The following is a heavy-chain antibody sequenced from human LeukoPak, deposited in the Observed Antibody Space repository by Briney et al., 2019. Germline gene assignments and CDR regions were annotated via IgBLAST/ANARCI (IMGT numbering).Heavy chain of an antibody. Sequence: ASVKVSCKASGYAFTNYANSWVRQAPGQGLEWMGWISVYNGNTYYAQKLQGRVTMTADTSTTTAYMELRSLRSDDTAVYYCARGYCSSATCRHFDYWGQGALVTDPS. J-gene: IGHJ4*02. CDR1: GYAFTNYA. CDR2: ISVYNGNT. CDR3: ARGYCSSATCRHFDY. V-gene: IGHV1-18*01. D-gene: IGHD2-2*01.